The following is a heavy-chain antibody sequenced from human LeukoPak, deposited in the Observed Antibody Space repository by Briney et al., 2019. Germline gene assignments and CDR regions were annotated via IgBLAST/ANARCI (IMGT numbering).Heavy chain of an antibody. V-gene: IGHV1-18*01. CDR1: GYTFTSYG. CDR2: ISAYNGNT. Sequence: ASVKVSCKASGYTFTSYGISWVRQAPGQGLEWMGWISAYNGNTNYAQKIQGRATMTTDTSTSTAYMELRSLISDDTAVYYCARVEVRHRIAAAGTGGWFDPWGQGTLVTVSS. J-gene: IGHJ5*02. D-gene: IGHD6-13*01. CDR3: ARVEVRHRIAAAGTGGWFDP.